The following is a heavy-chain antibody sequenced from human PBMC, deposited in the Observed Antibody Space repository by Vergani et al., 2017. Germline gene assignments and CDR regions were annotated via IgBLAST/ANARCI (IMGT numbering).Heavy chain of an antibody. D-gene: IGHD6-19*01. V-gene: IGHV2-5*08. J-gene: IGHJ3*02. Sequence: QESGSGLVKPSQTLSLTCAVSGGSISSGGYSWSWIRQPPGKGLEWLAFIYWNDDKRYSPSLKSRLTITKDTSKNQVVLTMTNMDPVDTATYYCAHRFRYSSGWYDEGCAFDIWGQGTMVTVSS. CDR2: IYWNDDK. CDR1: GGSISSGGYS. CDR3: AHRFRYSSGWYDEGCAFDI.